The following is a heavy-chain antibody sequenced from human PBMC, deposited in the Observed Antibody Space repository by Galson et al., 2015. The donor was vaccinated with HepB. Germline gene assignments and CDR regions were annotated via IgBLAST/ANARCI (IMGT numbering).Heavy chain of an antibody. D-gene: IGHD5-18*01. CDR2: ISGNGDST. CDR3: AKGYGLFDS. V-gene: IGHV3-23*01. Sequence: SLRLSCAASGFAFDTHAMSWVRQAPGRGLEWISGISGNGDSTFYVDSVKGRVTVSRDNSNNMLYLQMNSLRAEDAGLYFCAKGYGLFDSWGQGILVTVSS. CDR1: GFAFDTHA. J-gene: IGHJ5*01.